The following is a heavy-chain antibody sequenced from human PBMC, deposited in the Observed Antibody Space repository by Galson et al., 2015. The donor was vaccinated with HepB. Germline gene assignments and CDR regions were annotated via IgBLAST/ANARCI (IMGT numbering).Heavy chain of an antibody. Sequence: LRLSCAASGFTFSSYSMTWVRQAPGQGLEWVSAITGSGGGGGSTYYADSVKGRFTISRDNSKNMLFLQMNSLRAEDTAVYYCSKAPFESSSGWYSGPFDHWGQGALVTVSS. CDR1: GFTFSSYS. D-gene: IGHD6-19*01. J-gene: IGHJ4*02. CDR2: ITGSGGGGGST. V-gene: IGHV3-23*01. CDR3: SKAPFESSSGWYSGPFDH.